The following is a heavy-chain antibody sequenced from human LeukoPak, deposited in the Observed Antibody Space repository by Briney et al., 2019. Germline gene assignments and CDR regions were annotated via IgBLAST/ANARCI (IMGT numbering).Heavy chain of an antibody. V-gene: IGHV4-30-2*01. D-gene: IGHD1-26*01. CDR1: GGSISSGGYS. CDR3: ARLIRATNGMDV. J-gene: IGHJ6*02. CDR2: IYHSGST. Sequence: SETLSLTCAVSGGSISSGGYSWSWIRQPPGKGLEWIGYIYHSGSTYYNPSLKSRVTISVDRSKNQFSLKLSSVTAADTAVYYCARLIRATNGMDVWGQGTTVTVSS.